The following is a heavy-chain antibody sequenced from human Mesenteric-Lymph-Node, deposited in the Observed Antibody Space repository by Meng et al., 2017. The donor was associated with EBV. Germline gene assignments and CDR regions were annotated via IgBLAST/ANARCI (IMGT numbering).Heavy chain of an antibody. V-gene: IGHV1-8*01. CDR3: ARGSGAGGRDWFDP. D-gene: IGHD3-16*01. J-gene: IGHJ5*02. CDR2: MNSNSGNT. CDR1: GYTFIIQG. Sequence: QQVKFGAGVKKPGASVKVSCKASGYTFIIQGIEWVRQATGQGLEWMGWMNSNSGNTGYAQKFQGRVTMTRDTSTSTAYMELSSLTSEDTAVYYCARGSGAGGRDWFDPWGQGTLVTVSS.